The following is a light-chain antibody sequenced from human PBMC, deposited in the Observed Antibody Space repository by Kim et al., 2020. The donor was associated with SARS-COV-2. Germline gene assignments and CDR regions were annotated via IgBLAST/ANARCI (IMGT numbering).Light chain of an antibody. CDR2: GRN. CDR3: NSGGSSENVL. CDR1: SLRRYY. Sequence: SSELTQDPAVSVAVGQTVKITCQGDSLRRYYASWYQQKPGQAPVLVIYGRNNRPSGISERLSGSTSGNTASLIITGAQAEDEADYYCNSGGSSENVLFGGGTKLTVL. V-gene: IGLV3-19*01. J-gene: IGLJ2*01.